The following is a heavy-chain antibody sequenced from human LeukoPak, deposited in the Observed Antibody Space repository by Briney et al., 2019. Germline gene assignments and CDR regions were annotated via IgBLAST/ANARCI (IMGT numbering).Heavy chain of an antibody. J-gene: IGHJ4*02. CDR3: AKDMPQSYYGSSCYPSFDY. CDR2: ISGSGGST. CDR1: GFTFSSYG. V-gene: IGHV3-23*01. Sequence: GGSLRLSCAASGFTFSSYGMSWVRQAPGKGLEWVSAISGSGGSTYYADSVKGRFTISRHNSKNTLYLQMNSLRAEDTAVYHYAKDMPQSYYGSSCYPSFDYWGQGTLVTVSS. D-gene: IGHD3-22*01.